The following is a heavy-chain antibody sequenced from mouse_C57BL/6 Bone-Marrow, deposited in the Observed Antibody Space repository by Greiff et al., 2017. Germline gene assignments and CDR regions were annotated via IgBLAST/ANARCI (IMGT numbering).Heavy chain of an antibody. Sequence: EVKLVESGGGLVKPGGSLKLSCAASGFTFSSYAMSWVRQTPEKRLEWVATISDGGSYTYYPDNVKGRFTISRDNAKNNLYLQMSHLKSEDTAMYYCARGEITTVVTNYAMDYWGQGTSVTVSS. D-gene: IGHD1-1*01. J-gene: IGHJ4*01. CDR1: GFTFSSYA. CDR3: ARGEITTVVTNYAMDY. CDR2: ISDGGSYT. V-gene: IGHV5-4*03.